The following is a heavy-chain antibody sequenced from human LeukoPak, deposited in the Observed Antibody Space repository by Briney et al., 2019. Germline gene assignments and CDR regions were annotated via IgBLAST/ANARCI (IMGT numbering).Heavy chain of an antibody. J-gene: IGHJ4*02. CDR3: ATDMVGYCGDVTCYSEAY. V-gene: IGHV1-24*01. CDR1: GYSLTALS. CDR2: FDPEVGKT. D-gene: IGHD2-21*01. Sequence: ASVKVSCKVSGYSLTALSMHWVRQAPGKGLEWMGGFDPEVGKTMYAEKLDGRLTVTDDTSTDTAYMQLSNLRLEDTAVYYCATDMVGYCGDVTCYSEAYWGQGTLVTVSS.